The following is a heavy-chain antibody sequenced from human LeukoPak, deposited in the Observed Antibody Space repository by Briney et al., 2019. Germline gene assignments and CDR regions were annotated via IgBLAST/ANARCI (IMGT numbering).Heavy chain of an antibody. J-gene: IGHJ3*02. CDR2: IYTSGST. D-gene: IGHD6-19*01. CDR3: ARHASSGRYGAREAFDI. V-gene: IGHV4-4*09. Sequence: SETLSLTCTVSGGSISSYYWSWIRQPPGKGLEWIGYIYTSGSTNYNPSLKSRVTISVDTSKNQFSLKLSSVTAADTAVYYCARHASSGRYGAREAFDIWGQGTMVTVSS. CDR1: GGSISSYY.